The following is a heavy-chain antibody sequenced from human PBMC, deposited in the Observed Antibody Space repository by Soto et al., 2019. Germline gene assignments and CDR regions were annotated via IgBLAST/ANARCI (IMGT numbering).Heavy chain of an antibody. CDR3: ARAGSSGTGYFDY. D-gene: IGHD3-22*01. CDR2: IYYSGST. CDR1: GGSISSGGYY. Sequence: SETLSLTCTVSGGSISSGGYYWSWIRQHPGKGLEWIGYIYYSGSTYYNPSLKSRVTISVDTSKNQFSLKLSSVTAADTAVYYCARAGSSGTGYFDYWGQGTLVTVSS. J-gene: IGHJ4*02. V-gene: IGHV4-31*03.